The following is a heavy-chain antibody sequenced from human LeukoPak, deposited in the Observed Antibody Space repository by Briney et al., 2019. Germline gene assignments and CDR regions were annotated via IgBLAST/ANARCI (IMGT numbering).Heavy chain of an antibody. CDR1: GYTFTSYY. J-gene: IGHJ5*02. CDR2: INPSGGST. Sequence: ASVKVFCKASGYTFTSYYMHWVRQAPGQGLEWMGIINPSGGSTSYAQKFQGRVTMTRDMSTSTVYMELSSLRSEDTAVYYCARLGYSRVIGFDPWGQGTLVTVSS. D-gene: IGHD3-16*02. CDR3: ARLGYSRVIGFDP. V-gene: IGHV1-46*01.